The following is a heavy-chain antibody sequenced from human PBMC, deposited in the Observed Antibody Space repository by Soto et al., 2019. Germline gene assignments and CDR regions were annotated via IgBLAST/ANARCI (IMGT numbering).Heavy chain of an antibody. J-gene: IGHJ6*02. D-gene: IGHD5-18*01. CDR2: IDPSDSYT. Sequence: GESLQISCKGSGYSFTSYWISWVRQMPGKGLEWMGRIDPSDSYTNYSPSFQGHVTISADKSISTAYLQWSSLKASDTAMYYCARHWNSYGYYYGIDVWGQGTTVTVSS. CDR3: ARHWNSYGYYYGIDV. V-gene: IGHV5-10-1*01. CDR1: GYSFTSYW.